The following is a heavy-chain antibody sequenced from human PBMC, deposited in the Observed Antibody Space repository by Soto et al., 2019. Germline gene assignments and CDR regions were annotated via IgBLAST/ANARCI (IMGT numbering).Heavy chain of an antibody. Sequence: PSETLSLTCAVSGTSVSGANWWGWVRQPPGKGLEWIGYIYYSGSTNYNPSLKSRVTISVDTSKNQFSLKLSSVTAADTAVYYCARDNGYSYGYTLDHWGQGTLVTVSS. CDR1: GTSVSGANW. D-gene: IGHD5-18*01. CDR2: IYYSGST. CDR3: ARDNGYSYGYTLDH. J-gene: IGHJ4*02. V-gene: IGHV4-61*08.